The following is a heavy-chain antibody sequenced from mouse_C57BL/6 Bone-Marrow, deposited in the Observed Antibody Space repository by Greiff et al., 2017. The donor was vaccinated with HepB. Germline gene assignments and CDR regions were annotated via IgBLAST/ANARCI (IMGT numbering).Heavy chain of an antibody. CDR3: ARPFITTVVAPYWYFDV. Sequence: EVQRVESGGGLVKPGGSLKLSCAASGFTFSSYTMSWVRQTPEKRLEWVATISGGGGNTYYPDSVKGRFTISRDNAKNTLYLQMSSLRSEDTALYYCARPFITTVVAPYWYFDVWGTGTTVTVSS. CDR2: ISGGGGNT. D-gene: IGHD1-1*01. V-gene: IGHV5-9*01. CDR1: GFTFSSYT. J-gene: IGHJ1*03.